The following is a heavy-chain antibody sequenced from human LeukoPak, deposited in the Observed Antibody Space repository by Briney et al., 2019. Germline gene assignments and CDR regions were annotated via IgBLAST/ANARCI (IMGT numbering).Heavy chain of an antibody. CDR1: GFTFSDYY. CDR3: ARVGSSWVVGLYYFDY. CDR2: ISSSGSTI. V-gene: IGHV3-11*01. D-gene: IGHD6-13*01. J-gene: IGHJ4*02. Sequence: GGSLRLSCAASGFTFSDYYMSWIRQAPGKGLEWVSYISSSGSTIYYADSVKGRFTISRDSAKNSLYLQMNSLRAEDTAVYYCARVGSSWVVGLYYFDYWGQGTLVTVSS.